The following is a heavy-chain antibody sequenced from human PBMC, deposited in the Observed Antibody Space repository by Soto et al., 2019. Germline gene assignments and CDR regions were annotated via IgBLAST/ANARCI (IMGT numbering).Heavy chain of an antibody. J-gene: IGHJ3*02. Sequence: QVRLVQSGAEVKKPGSSVKVSCKASGGTFSSYAISWVRQAPGQGLEWMGGIIPIFGTANYAQKFQGRVTITADESTSTAYMELSSLRSEDTAVYYCAREGDRIAVAGPHAFDIWGQGTMVTVSS. CDR2: IIPIFGTA. D-gene: IGHD6-19*01. CDR3: AREGDRIAVAGPHAFDI. CDR1: GGTFSSYA. V-gene: IGHV1-69*12.